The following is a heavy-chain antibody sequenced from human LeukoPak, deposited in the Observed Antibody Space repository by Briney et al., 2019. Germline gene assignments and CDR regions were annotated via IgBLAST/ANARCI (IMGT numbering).Heavy chain of an antibody. CDR3: ARWGENRGVDY. Sequence: PGGSLRLSCAASGFTFRSNGMPWVRQAPGKGLEWVAVIWYDGSNKYYADSVKGRFTITRDNSRDTLYLQMDSLRVEDTAVYYCARWGENRGVDYWGQGTLVTVSS. V-gene: IGHV3-33*01. D-gene: IGHD1-26*01. CDR1: GFTFRSNG. J-gene: IGHJ4*02. CDR2: IWYDGSNK.